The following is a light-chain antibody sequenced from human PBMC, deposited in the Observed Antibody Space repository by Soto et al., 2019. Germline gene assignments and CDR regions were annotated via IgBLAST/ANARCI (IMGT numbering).Light chain of an antibody. CDR3: QQSYSSLQT. CDR1: QTFHNY. CDR2: AAS. V-gene: IGKV1-39*01. Sequence: DIQMPQSPSSLSAFVGDTVTITCRAGQTFHNYLNWYQHKPGKVHKLLIYAASALQSGVPSRFVGTSSGTDFTRTIINLQPEDSGIYYCQQSYSSLQTFGQGAKLEI. J-gene: IGKJ2*01.